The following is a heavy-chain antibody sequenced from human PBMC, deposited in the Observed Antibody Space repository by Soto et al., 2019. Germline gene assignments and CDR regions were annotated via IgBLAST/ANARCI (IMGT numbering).Heavy chain of an antibody. D-gene: IGHD1-26*01. CDR2: ISGIGLNK. V-gene: IGHV3-23*01. CDR1: GFTFENFG. J-gene: IGHJ5*02. CDR3: AKNQGVELVPLATVDWFDP. Sequence: GGPLRLSCAASGFTFENFGMSWVRQAPGKGLEWISSISGIGLNKYYADSVKGRFTISRDNSKNTVYLELSNLRAEDTAVYHCAKNQGVELVPLATVDWFDPWGQGSVVTVSS.